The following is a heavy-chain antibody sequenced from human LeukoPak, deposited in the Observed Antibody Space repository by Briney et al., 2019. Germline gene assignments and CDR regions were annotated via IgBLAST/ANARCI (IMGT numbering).Heavy chain of an antibody. J-gene: IGHJ3*02. CDR3: ARIYKHQLLMSSAFDI. Sequence: GGSLRLSCAASGFTFSSYSMNWVRQAPGKGLEWVSSISSSSSYIYYADSVKGRFTISRDNAKNSLYLQMNSLRAEDTAVYYCARIYKHQLLMSSAFDIWGQGTMVTVSS. CDR1: GFTFSSYS. V-gene: IGHV3-21*01. D-gene: IGHD6-13*01. CDR2: ISSSSSYI.